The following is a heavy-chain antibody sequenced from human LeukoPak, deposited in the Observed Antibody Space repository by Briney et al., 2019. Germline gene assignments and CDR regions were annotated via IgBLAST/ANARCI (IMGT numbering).Heavy chain of an antibody. J-gene: IGHJ4*02. Sequence: ASVKVSCKASGYTFISFYMHWVRQAPGQGLEWMGIINPSGAGTRYAQKFEGRVTMTRDTSTSTFYMELSSLRSEDTAVYYCARDRTDYGAYATWAFDYWGQGTRVTVSS. V-gene: IGHV1-46*01. D-gene: IGHD4-17*01. CDR2: INPSGAGT. CDR3: ARDRTDYGAYATWAFDY. CDR1: GYTFISFY.